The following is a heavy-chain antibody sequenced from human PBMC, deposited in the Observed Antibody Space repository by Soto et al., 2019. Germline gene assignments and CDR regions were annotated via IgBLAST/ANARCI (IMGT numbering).Heavy chain of an antibody. V-gene: IGHV3-23*01. Sequence: EVQLLESGGGLVQPGGSLRLSCAASGFTFSSYAMSWVRQAPGKGLEWVSAISGSGGSTYYADSVKGRFTISRDNSKNTLYRQKNSLRAEDTAVYYCASLGSGGAAARPYWGQGTLVTVSS. CDR3: ASLGSGGAAARPY. D-gene: IGHD6-6*01. J-gene: IGHJ4*02. CDR1: GFTFSSYA. CDR2: ISGSGGST.